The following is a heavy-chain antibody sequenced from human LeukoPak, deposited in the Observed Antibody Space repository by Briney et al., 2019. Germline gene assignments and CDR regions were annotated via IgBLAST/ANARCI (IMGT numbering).Heavy chain of an antibody. CDR3: ARVVFLSKRFWSSSWYDYFDY. V-gene: IGHV3-48*01. J-gene: IGHJ4*02. D-gene: IGHD6-13*01. CDR2: ISSSSSTI. CDR1: GFTFSSYS. Sequence: PGGSLRLSCAASGFTFSSYSVNWVRQTPGKELEWVSYISSSSSTIYYADSVKGRFTISGDNAKNSLFLQMNSLRAEDTAVYYCARVVFLSKRFWSSSWYDYFDYWGQGTLVTVSS.